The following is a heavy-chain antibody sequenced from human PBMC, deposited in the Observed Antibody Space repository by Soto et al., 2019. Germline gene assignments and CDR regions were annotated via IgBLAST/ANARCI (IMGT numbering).Heavy chain of an antibody. D-gene: IGHD6-19*01. J-gene: IGHJ6*02. CDR2: ISGSGGST. CDR3: AKDLAYSSGWYGSYGMDV. CDR1: GFTFISYA. Sequence: GGSLRLSCAASGFTFISYAMSWVRQAPGKGLEWVSAISGSGGSTYYADSVKGRFTISRDNSKNTLYLQMNSLRAEDTAVYYCAKDLAYSSGWYGSYGMDVWGQGTTVTVSS. V-gene: IGHV3-23*01.